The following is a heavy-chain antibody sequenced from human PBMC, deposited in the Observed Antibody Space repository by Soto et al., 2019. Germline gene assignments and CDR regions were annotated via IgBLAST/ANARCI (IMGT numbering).Heavy chain of an antibody. CDR1: GGSISSSNW. CDR2: IYHSGST. CDR3: ARDLGNTAMVTPLDS. D-gene: IGHD5-18*01. Sequence: SENLSLTCAVSGGSISSSNWWSWVRQPPGKGLEWIGEIYHSGSTNYNPSLKSRVTISVDKSKNQFSLKLSSVTAADTAVYYCARDLGNTAMVTPLDSWGQGTLVT. J-gene: IGHJ4*02. V-gene: IGHV4-4*02.